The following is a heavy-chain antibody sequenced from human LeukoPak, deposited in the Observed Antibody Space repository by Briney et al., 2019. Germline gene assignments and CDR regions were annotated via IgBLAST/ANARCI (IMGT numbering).Heavy chain of an antibody. Sequence: GGSLRLSCAASGFTFSNAWMSWVRQAPGKGLEWVGRIKSKTDGGTTDYAAPVKGRFTISRDDSKNTLYLQMNSLKTEDTAVYYCTRASNYDLGYFDYWGQGTLVTVSS. CDR3: TRASNYDLGYFDY. D-gene: IGHD4-11*01. CDR2: IKSKTDGGTT. V-gene: IGHV3-15*01. J-gene: IGHJ4*02. CDR1: GFTFSNAW.